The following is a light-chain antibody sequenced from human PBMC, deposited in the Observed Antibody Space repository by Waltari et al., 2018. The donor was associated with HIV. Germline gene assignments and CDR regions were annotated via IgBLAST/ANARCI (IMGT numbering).Light chain of an antibody. V-gene: IGLV1-40*01. CDR1: RSNIGANYA. CDR2: ANT. CDR3: QSYDSSLSGSI. J-gene: IGLJ2*01. Sequence: QSVLTQPPSVSGAPGQRVTISCTGTRSNIGANYAVQWYQQLPGTAPNLHIYANTNRPSGVPDRFSGSKSGTSVSLAITGLQAEDEADYYCQSYDSSLSGSIFGGGTKLTVL.